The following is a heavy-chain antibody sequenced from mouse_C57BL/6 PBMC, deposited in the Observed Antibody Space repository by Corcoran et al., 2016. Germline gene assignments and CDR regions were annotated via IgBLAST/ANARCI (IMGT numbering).Heavy chain of an antibody. Sequence: QVQLQQSGPELVKPGASVKISCKDSGYTFTEYYINWVKQRPGQGLEWIGWIFPGRGSTYYNEKVKGKATLTVDKSSSTAYMLLSSLTSEDSAVYFCARSLIYYDYDAWFAYWGQGTLVTVSA. J-gene: IGHJ3*01. D-gene: IGHD2-4*01. CDR2: IFPGRGST. CDR3: ARSLIYYDYDAWFAY. CDR1: GYTFTEYY. V-gene: IGHV1-75*01.